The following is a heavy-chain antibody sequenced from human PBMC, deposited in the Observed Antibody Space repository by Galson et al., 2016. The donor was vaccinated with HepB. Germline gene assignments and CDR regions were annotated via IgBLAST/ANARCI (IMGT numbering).Heavy chain of an antibody. CDR3: ARGHYGAF. J-gene: IGHJ4*02. CDR2: IFPGGGA. CDR1: GVSGTY. Sequence: SLRLSCAASGVSGTYMRWVRQAPGKGLEWLSVIFPGGGAYYADSMRGRFTTSRDDSWDTVYLQMRSLRPEDTAVYYCARGHYGAFLGQGKLVTVSS. V-gene: IGHV3-53*01.